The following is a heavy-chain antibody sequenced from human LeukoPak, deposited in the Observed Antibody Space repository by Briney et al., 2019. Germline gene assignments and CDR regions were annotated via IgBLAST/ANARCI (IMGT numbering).Heavy chain of an antibody. J-gene: IGHJ4*02. CDR3: AKDGDSYGYY. CDR2: LSGSGGST. V-gene: IGHV3-23*01. CDR1: GFTFSSYA. Sequence: PGGSLRLSCAASGFTFSSYAMSWVRQAPGKGLEWVSGLSGSGGSTYYADSVKGRFTISRDNSKNTLYLQMNSLRAEDTAVYYCAKDGDSYGYYWGQGTLVTVSS. D-gene: IGHD5-18*01.